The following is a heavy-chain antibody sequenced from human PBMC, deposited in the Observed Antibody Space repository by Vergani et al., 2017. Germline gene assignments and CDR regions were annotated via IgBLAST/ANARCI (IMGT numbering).Heavy chain of an antibody. CDR3: ARWGTLYYFDY. CDR2: ISSSSSTI. CDR1: GFTFSSYS. V-gene: IGHV3-48*01. D-gene: IGHD1-14*01. Sequence: EVQLVESGGGLLQPGGSLRLSCAASGFTFSSYSMNWVRQAPGKGLEWVSYISSSSSTIYYADSVKGRFTISRDNAKNSLYLQMNSLRAEDTAVYYCARWGTLYYFDYWGQGTLVTVSS. J-gene: IGHJ4*02.